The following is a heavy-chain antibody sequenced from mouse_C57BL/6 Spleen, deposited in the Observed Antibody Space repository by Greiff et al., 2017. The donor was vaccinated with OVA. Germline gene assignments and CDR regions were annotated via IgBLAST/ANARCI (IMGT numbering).Heavy chain of an antibody. CDR1: GFTFSDYG. Sequence: EVHLVESGGGLVKPGGSLKLSCAASGFTFSDYGMHWVRQAPEKGLEWVAYISSGSSTIYYADTVKGRFTISRDNAKNTLFLQMTSLRSEDTAMYYCARSSGYVFAYWGQGTLVTVSA. CDR2: ISSGSSTI. V-gene: IGHV5-17*01. CDR3: ARSSGYVFAY. J-gene: IGHJ3*01. D-gene: IGHD3-2*02.